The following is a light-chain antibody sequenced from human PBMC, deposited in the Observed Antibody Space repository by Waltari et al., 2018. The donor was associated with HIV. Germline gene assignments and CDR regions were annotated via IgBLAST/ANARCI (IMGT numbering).Light chain of an antibody. J-gene: IGKJ2*01. CDR3: QRSYSTPPGYT. V-gene: IGKV1-39*01. Sequence: DIQMTQTPSSLSASVGARVTITTRASQSIISYLNWYQQKPGKAPNPLIYAASTLQSGVPSRFSCSGSGTEFTLTISSRKPEDFATYFCQRSYSTPPGYTFGQGTMLEIK. CDR2: AAS. CDR1: QSIISY.